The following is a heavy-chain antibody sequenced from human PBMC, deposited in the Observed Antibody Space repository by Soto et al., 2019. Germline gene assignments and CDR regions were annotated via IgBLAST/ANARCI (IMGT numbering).Heavy chain of an antibody. Sequence: GGSLRLSCAASGFTVSSNYMNWVRQAPGKGLEWVSVIYSGGSTYYADSVKGRFTISRHNSKNTLYLQMNSLRAEDTAVYYCASGYSGYDYSNAFDIWGQGTMVTV. V-gene: IGHV3-53*04. CDR1: GFTVSSNY. J-gene: IGHJ3*02. D-gene: IGHD5-12*01. CDR2: IYSGGST. CDR3: ASGYSGYDYSNAFDI.